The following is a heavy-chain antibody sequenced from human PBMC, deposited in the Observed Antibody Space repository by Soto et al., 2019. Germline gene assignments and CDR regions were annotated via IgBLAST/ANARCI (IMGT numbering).Heavy chain of an antibody. D-gene: IGHD3-9*01. CDR2: ISSSSSYT. CDR3: ARVGLDYDILTGYYPSWFDP. Sequence: PGGSLRLSCAASGFTFSDYYMSWIRQAPGKGLEWVSYISSSSSYTNYADSVKGRFTISRDNAKNSLYLQMNSLRAEDTAVYYCARVGLDYDILTGYYPSWFDPWGQGTLVTVSS. J-gene: IGHJ5*02. V-gene: IGHV3-11*06. CDR1: GFTFSDYY.